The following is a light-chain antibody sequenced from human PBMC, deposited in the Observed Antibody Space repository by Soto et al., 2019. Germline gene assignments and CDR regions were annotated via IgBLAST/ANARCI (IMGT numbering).Light chain of an antibody. V-gene: IGKV1-5*02. CDR2: DAS. CDR1: QNIRRW. CDR3: QQYNSYPLT. Sequence: DIQMTKSPSTRSASVGDTVTIICRASQNIRRWWAWYQQKPGKAPKLLIYDASTLESGDPSRFRGSGSGTEFTLTITSLLPDDFATYYCQQYNSYPLTFGGGATVEIK. J-gene: IGKJ4*02.